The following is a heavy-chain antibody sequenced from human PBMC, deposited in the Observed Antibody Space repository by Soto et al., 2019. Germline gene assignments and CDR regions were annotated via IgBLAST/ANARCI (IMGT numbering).Heavy chain of an antibody. J-gene: IGHJ1*01. CDR2: INPSGGST. V-gene: IGHV1-46*01. CDR1: GYTFTSYY. CDR3: ARVSSGTTVTLEYFQH. Sequence: GASVKVSCKASGYTFTSYYMHWVRQAPGQGLEWMGIINPSGGSTSYAQKFQGRVTMTRDTSTGTVYMELSSLRSEDTAVYYCARVSSGTTVTLEYFQHWGQGTLVTVSS. D-gene: IGHD4-4*01.